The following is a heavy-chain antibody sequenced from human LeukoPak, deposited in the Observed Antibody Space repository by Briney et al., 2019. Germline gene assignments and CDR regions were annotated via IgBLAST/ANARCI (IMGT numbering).Heavy chain of an antibody. CDR3: ARGDNRGAFDI. V-gene: IGHV4-34*01. D-gene: IGHD3-10*01. J-gene: IGHJ3*02. CDR1: GGSVSGYY. Sequence: PSETLSLTCAVYGGSVSGYYWNWIRQPPGKGLEWIGEINHSGSTNYNPSLKSRVTISVDRSKNQFSLKVRSVTAAADTAVYFCARGDNRGAFDIWGQGTRVTVSS. CDR2: INHSGST.